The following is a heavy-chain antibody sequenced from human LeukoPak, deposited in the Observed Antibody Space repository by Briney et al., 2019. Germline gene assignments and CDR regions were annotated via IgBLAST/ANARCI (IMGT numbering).Heavy chain of an antibody. Sequence: GESLKISCKGSGYSFTSYWIGWVRQMPGKGLGWMGIIYPGDSDTRYSPSFQGQVTISADKSISTAYLQWSSLKASDTAMYYCARHDYSSSSPPYGMDVWGQGTTVTVSS. CDR2: IYPGDSDT. CDR3: ARHDYSSSSPPYGMDV. J-gene: IGHJ6*02. V-gene: IGHV5-51*01. D-gene: IGHD6-6*01. CDR1: GYSFTSYW.